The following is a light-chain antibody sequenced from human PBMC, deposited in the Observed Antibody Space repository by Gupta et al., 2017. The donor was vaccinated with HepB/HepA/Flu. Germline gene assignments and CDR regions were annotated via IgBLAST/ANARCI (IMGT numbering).Light chain of an antibody. CDR2: EDN. Sequence: FMLTQPHSVSESPGTTVTISCTGSSGSIASNYVQWYQQRPGSAPTTVIYEDNQRPSGVPDRFSGSIDSSSNSASLTISGLKTEDEADYYCQSYDSSNQVFGGGTKLTVL. CDR1: SGSIASNY. J-gene: IGLJ2*01. CDR3: QSYDSSNQV. V-gene: IGLV6-57*02.